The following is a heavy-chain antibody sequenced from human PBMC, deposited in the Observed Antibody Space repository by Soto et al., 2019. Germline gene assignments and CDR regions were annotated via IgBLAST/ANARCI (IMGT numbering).Heavy chain of an antibody. CDR2: ISGSGGST. CDR3: SKGAITIFGVVIAFDY. CDR1: GFTFSSYA. Sequence: GGSLRLSCAASGFTFSSYAMSWVRQAPGKGLEWVSAISGSGGSTYYADSVKGRFTISRDNSKNTLYLQMNSLRAEDTAVYYCSKGAITIFGVVIAFDYWGQGTLVTVSS. D-gene: IGHD3-3*01. J-gene: IGHJ4*02. V-gene: IGHV3-23*01.